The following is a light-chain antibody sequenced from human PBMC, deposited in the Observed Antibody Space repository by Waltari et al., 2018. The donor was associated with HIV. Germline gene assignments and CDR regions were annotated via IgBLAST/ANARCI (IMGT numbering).Light chain of an antibody. CDR1: QGTSSY. CDR2: AAS. Sequence: AIRMTQSPSSFSASTGDRVTLTCRASQGTSSYLPWYQQKPVNAPKLLIYAASTLQSGGTSRFSGSGSGTDFTLTISCLQSEDFATYYCQQYYSYAPLTFGGGTKVEIK. CDR3: QQYYSYAPLT. J-gene: IGKJ4*01. V-gene: IGKV1-8*01.